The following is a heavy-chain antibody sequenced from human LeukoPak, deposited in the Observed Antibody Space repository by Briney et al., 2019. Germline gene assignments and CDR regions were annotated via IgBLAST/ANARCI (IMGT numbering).Heavy chain of an antibody. CDR2: IYYSGST. V-gene: IGHV4-39*01. J-gene: IGHJ4*02. CDR1: GGSISSSSYY. D-gene: IGHD1-14*01. CDR3: ARSTPRGGSGL. Sequence: SETLSLTCTVSGGSISSSSYYWGWVRQPPGKGLEWIGSIYYSGSTYYNPSLKSRVTISVDTSKNQFSLKLSSVTAADTAVYYCARSTPRGGSGLWGQGTLVTVSS.